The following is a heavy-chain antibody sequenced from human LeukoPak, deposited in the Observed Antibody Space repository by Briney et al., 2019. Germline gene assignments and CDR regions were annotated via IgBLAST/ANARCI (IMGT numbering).Heavy chain of an antibody. CDR2: INPNSGGT. CDR3: ARAPRRVYPHNDN. CDR1: GYIFTGYY. V-gene: IGHV1-2*02. J-gene: IGHJ4*02. D-gene: IGHD6-13*01. Sequence: ASVKVSCKASGYIFTGYYMNWVRQAPGQGLEWVGWINPNSGGTNYAQKFQGRVTMTRDTSISTAYMELSRLRSDDTAVYYCARAPRRVYPHNDNWGQGTLVTVSS.